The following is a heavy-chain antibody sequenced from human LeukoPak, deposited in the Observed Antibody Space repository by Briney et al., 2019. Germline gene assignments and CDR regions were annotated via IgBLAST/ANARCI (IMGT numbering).Heavy chain of an antibody. Sequence: GGSLRLSCGASGFTFSSYAMNGVRQAPGKGLEWVSGISGSGSSTYYADSVKGRFTISRDNSKNTLYLQMNSLRAEDTAIYYCAKARYCSGGSCYFDYWGQGTLVTVSS. D-gene: IGHD2-15*01. CDR3: AKARYCSGGSCYFDY. CDR1: GFTFSSYA. CDR2: ISGSGSST. J-gene: IGHJ4*02. V-gene: IGHV3-23*01.